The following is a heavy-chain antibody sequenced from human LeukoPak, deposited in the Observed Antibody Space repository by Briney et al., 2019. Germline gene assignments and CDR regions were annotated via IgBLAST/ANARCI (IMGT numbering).Heavy chain of an antibody. J-gene: IGHJ4*02. CDR1: GFTFSSYS. V-gene: IGHV3-21*01. CDR2: ISSSSSYI. Sequence: GGSLRLSCAAPGFTFSSYSMNWVRQAPGKGLEWVSSISSSSSYIYYADSVKGRFTISRDNAKNSLYLQMNSLRAEDTAVYYCARGNYYDSSGSEFDYWGQGTLVTVSS. D-gene: IGHD3-22*01. CDR3: ARGNYYDSSGSEFDY.